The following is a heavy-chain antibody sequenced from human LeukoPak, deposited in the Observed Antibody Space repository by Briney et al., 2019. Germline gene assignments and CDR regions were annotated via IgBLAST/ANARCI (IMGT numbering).Heavy chain of an antibody. CDR3: ARELAYCGGDCYSGYLFDY. J-gene: IGHJ4*02. CDR2: IIPIFGTA. D-gene: IGHD2-21*02. V-gene: IGHV1-69*05. Sequence: EASVKVSCKASGYTFTSYDINWVRQAPGQGLEWMGGIIPIFGTANYAQKFQGRVTITTDESTSTAYMELSSLRSEDTAVYYCARELAYCGGDCYSGYLFDYWGQGTLVTVSS. CDR1: GYTFTSYD.